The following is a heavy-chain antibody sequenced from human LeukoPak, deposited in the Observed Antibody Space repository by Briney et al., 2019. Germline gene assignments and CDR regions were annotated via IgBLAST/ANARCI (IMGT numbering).Heavy chain of an antibody. CDR1: GSTFSSYG. Sequence: GGSLRLSCAASGSTFSSYGMHWVRQAPGKGLEWVAVISYDGSNKYYADSVKGRFTISRDNSKNTLYLQMNSLRAEDTAVYYCAKDHWDCSSTSCYDLPPYLGYYYGMDVWGKGTTVTVSS. V-gene: IGHV3-30*18. J-gene: IGHJ6*04. D-gene: IGHD2-2*01. CDR2: ISYDGSNK. CDR3: AKDHWDCSSTSCYDLPPYLGYYYGMDV.